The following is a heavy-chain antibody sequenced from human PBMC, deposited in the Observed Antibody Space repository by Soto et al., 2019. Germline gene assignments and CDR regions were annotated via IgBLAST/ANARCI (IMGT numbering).Heavy chain of an antibody. D-gene: IGHD6-13*01. V-gene: IGHV1-58*01. CDR3: AADYSFGSSWYLGFDY. CDR2: IVVGSGNT. J-gene: IGHJ4*02. CDR1: GFTFTSSA. Sequence: SVKVSCKASGFTFTSSAVQWVRQARGQRLEWIGWIVVGSGNTNYAQKFQGRVTITRDMSTSTAYMELSSLRSEDTAVYYCAADYSFGSSWYLGFDYWGQGTLVTVSS.